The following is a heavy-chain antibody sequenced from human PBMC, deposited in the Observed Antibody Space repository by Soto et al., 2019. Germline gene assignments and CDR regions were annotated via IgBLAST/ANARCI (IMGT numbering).Heavy chain of an antibody. D-gene: IGHD2-2*01. CDR1: GFSFSSYA. J-gene: IGHJ4*02. CDR3: ARGPSSLTRFDY. V-gene: IGHV3-30-3*01. CDR2: ISYDGSNK. Sequence: GGVLRLSCAASGFSFSSYAMNWVRQAPGKGLEWVAVISYDGSNKYYADSVKGRFTISRDNSKNTLYLQMNSLRAEDTAVYHCARGPSSLTRFDYWGQGTLVTVYS.